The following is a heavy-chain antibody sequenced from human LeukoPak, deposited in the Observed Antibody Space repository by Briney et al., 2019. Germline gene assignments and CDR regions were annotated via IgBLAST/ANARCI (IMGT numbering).Heavy chain of an antibody. Sequence: SETLSLTCTVSGGSISSSSYYWGWIRQPPGKGLEWIGSIYYSGSTYYNPSLKSRVTISVDTSKNQFSLNLTSVTAADTAVYYCARSTTIKGWFDPWGQGTLVTVSS. J-gene: IGHJ5*02. CDR3: ARSTTIKGWFDP. D-gene: IGHD4-11*01. CDR2: IYYSGST. V-gene: IGHV4-39*01. CDR1: GGSISSSSYY.